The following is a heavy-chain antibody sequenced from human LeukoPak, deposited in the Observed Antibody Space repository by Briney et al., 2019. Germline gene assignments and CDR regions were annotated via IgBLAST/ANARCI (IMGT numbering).Heavy chain of an antibody. CDR1: GFTFSNYA. J-gene: IGHJ5*02. Sequence: GGSLRLSCVASGFTFSNYAIHWVRRPPGKGLEWVAVMSTDGSLQYYANSVKGRFTISRDNYKSTLFLQMNSLSAADTAVYYCGRQVAPGQWLVNLWGQGTLVNVSS. CDR2: MSTDGSLQ. D-gene: IGHD6-19*01. V-gene: IGHV3-30*01. CDR3: GRQVAPGQWLVNL.